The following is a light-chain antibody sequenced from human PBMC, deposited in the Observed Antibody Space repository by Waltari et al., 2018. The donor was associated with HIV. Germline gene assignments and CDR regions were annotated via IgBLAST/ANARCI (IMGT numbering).Light chain of an antibody. CDR3: CSYANSYTV. J-gene: IGLJ3*02. CDR2: DVY. Sequence: QSALTQPRSVSGLPGQSVTLSCTGTSSDVGGYNYVPWYQCHPGKAPKLIIYDVYKRPSGVPDRFSGSKSGNTASLIISGLQADDEADYYCCSYANSYTVFGGGTKVTVL. V-gene: IGLV2-11*01. CDR1: SSDVGGYNY.